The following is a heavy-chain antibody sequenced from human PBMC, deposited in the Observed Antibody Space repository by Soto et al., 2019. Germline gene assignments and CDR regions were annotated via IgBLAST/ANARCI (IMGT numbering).Heavy chain of an antibody. J-gene: IGHJ5*02. D-gene: IGHD3-10*01. CDR3: ARAKDYYGSGSYRGVNGFDP. CDR2: IYHSGST. Sequence: SETLSLTCAVSGGSISSGGYSWSWIRQPPGKGLEWIGYIYHSGSTSYNPSLKSRVTISVDRSKTQFSLKLSSVTAADTAVYYCARAKDYYGSGSYRGVNGFDPWGQGTLVTVSS. V-gene: IGHV4-30-2*01. CDR1: GGSISSGGYS.